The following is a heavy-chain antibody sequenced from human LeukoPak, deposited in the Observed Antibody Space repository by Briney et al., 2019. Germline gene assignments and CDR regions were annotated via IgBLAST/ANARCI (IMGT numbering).Heavy chain of an antibody. CDR2: IYTSGST. V-gene: IGHV4-4*07. J-gene: IGHJ3*02. Sequence: SETLSLTCTVSGGSISSYYWSWIRQPAGKGLEWIGRIYTSGSTNYNPSLKSRVTTSVDTSKNQFSLKLSSVTTADTAVYYCAREVHTYSSSSGAFDIWGQGTMVTVSS. CDR1: GGSISSYY. D-gene: IGHD6-6*01. CDR3: AREVHTYSSSSGAFDI.